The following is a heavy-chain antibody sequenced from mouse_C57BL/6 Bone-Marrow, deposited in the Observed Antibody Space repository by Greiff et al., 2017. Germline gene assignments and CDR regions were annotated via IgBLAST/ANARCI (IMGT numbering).Heavy chain of an antibody. D-gene: IGHD1-1*01. J-gene: IGHJ4*01. Sequence: VKLMESGPGLVAPSQSLSITCTVSGFSLTSYAISWVRQPPGKGLEWLGVIWTGGGTNYNSALKSRLSISKDNSKSQVFLKMNSLQTDDTARYYCARDYGSSSYYAMDYWGQGTSVTVSS. V-gene: IGHV2-9-1*01. CDR1: GFSLTSYA. CDR2: IWTGGGT. CDR3: ARDYGSSSYYAMDY.